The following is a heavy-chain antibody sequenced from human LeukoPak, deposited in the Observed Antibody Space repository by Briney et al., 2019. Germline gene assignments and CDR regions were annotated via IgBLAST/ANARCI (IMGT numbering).Heavy chain of an antibody. CDR3: ARDAGHSGYDLLDY. V-gene: IGHV3-7*01. D-gene: IGHD5-12*01. Sequence: GPLRFSCAASGFTFSSAWISGVRQAPGEGLEWVAIIKHDGTEKYYADFVKGRFTISRDNAKNSLFLQMDSLRAEDTAVYYCARDAGHSGYDLLDYWGQGTLVTVSS. J-gene: IGHJ4*02. CDR1: GFTFSSAW. CDR2: IKHDGTEK.